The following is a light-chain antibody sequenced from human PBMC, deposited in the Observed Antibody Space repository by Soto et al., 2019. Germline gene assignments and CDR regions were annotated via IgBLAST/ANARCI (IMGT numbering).Light chain of an antibody. CDR3: QKFDNVPAT. J-gene: IGKJ3*01. CDR2: RAS. V-gene: IGKV1-27*01. Sequence: DIQMTQSPSSLSASVGDRVTITCRASQGVNIYLAWYQQKPGKVPKLLIYRASTLHSGVPSRFSGSGFGTDFTLTITSLQPEDVATYYCQKFDNVPATFGPGTKVDIK. CDR1: QGVNIY.